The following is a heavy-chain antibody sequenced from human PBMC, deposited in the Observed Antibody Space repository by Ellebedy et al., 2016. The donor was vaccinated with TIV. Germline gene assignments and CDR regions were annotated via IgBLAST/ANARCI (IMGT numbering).Heavy chain of an antibody. V-gene: IGHV3-23*01. J-gene: IGHJ4*02. D-gene: IGHD3-22*01. Sequence: GESLKISCAASGFTFSSYAMSWVRQAPGKGLKWVSGISGSGGSTYYADSVKGRFTISRDNSKNTLYLQMNSLRAEDTAVYFCAKDRQAYYDRSGYYRYWGQGTLVTVSS. CDR2: ISGSGGST. CDR1: GFTFSSYA. CDR3: AKDRQAYYDRSGYYRY.